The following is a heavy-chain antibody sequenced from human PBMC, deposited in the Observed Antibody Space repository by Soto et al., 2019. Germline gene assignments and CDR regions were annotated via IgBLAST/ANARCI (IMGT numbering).Heavy chain of an antibody. CDR2: ISGSGGST. D-gene: IGHD7-27*01. CDR3: AKEVSLGSTVDLGY. CDR1: GFTFSIFA. J-gene: IGHJ4*02. Sequence: PGGSLRLSCAASGFTFSIFAMSWVRQSPGKGLEWVSTISGSGGSTYYADAVKGRSTISRDNSMGTLYLQMKSLRVEDTAIYYCAKEVSLGSTVDLGYWGQGALVTSPQ. V-gene: IGHV3-23*01.